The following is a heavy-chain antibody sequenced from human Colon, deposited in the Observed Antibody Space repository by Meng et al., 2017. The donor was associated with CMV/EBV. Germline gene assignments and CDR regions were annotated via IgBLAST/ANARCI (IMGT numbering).Heavy chain of an antibody. CDR2: ISTSGTNI. Sequence: GESLKISCATSGFTFSSYTMHWVRQAPGKGLEWVSSISTSGTNIYYADSVKGRFTVSRDDATDSLYLQLNSLRAEDTAVYYCAKDLRLPHYGMDVWGQGTTVTVSS. J-gene: IGHJ6*02. CDR1: GFTFSSYT. CDR3: AKDLRLPHYGMDV. V-gene: IGHV3-21*04.